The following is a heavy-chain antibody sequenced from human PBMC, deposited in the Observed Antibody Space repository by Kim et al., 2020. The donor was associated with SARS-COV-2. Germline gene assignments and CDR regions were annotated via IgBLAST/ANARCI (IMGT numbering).Heavy chain of an antibody. CDR1: GFTFGDYV. CDR3: SRVVGVVVAAYYRFDY. J-gene: IGHJ4*02. CDR2: IRSKGYGGTT. D-gene: IGHD2-15*01. V-gene: IGHV3-49*03. Sequence: GGSLRLSCTASGFTFGDYVMSWFRQAPGKGLEWVGFIRSKGYGGTTEYAASVKDRFTISRDDSKSIAYLQMNSLKTEDTAVYYCSRVVGVVVAAYYRFDYWGQGTLVTVSS.